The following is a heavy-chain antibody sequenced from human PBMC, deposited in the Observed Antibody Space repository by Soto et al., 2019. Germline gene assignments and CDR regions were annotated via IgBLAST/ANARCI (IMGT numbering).Heavy chain of an antibody. J-gene: IGHJ6*02. CDR2: IYYSGST. V-gene: IGHV4-39*01. CDR3: ARHDDWNHLNYYGMDV. D-gene: IGHD1-1*01. Sequence: SETLSLTCTVSGGSISSSSYYWGWIRQPPGKGLEWIGSIYYSGSTYYNPSLKSRVTISVDTSKNQFSLKLSSVTAADTAVYYCARHDDWNHLNYYGMDVWGQGTTVTVSS. CDR1: GGSISSSSYY.